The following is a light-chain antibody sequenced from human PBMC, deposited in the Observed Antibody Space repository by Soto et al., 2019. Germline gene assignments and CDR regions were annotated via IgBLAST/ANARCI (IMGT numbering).Light chain of an antibody. CDR1: QSVNSW. CDR3: QQYDTSPLT. CDR2: KAS. J-gene: IGKJ4*01. V-gene: IGKV1-5*03. Sequence: DIQITQSRSTLSASVGDKVTITCRSSQSVNSWLAWYQQKPGKAPKLLLYKASSLESGVPSRFSGSGSGTEFTLTISSLQPDDFGTYYCQQYDTSPLTFCGGTKVDIK.